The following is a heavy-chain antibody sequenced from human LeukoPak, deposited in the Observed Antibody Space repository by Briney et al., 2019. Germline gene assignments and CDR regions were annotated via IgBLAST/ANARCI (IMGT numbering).Heavy chain of an antibody. CDR3: ARDPLMTTVTPSFDY. CDR2: IWYDGSNK. J-gene: IGHJ4*02. CDR1: GFTFSSYG. D-gene: IGHD4-17*01. Sequence: GGSLRLSCAASGFTFSSYGMHWVRQAPGEGLEWEAVIWYDGSNKYYADSVKGRFTISRDNSKNTLYLQMNSLRAEDTAVYYCARDPLMTTVTPSFDYWGQGTLVTVSS. V-gene: IGHV3-33*01.